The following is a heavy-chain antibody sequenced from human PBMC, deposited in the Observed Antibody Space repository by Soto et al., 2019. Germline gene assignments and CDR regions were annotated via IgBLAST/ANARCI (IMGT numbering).Heavy chain of an antibody. J-gene: IGHJ4*02. D-gene: IGHD5-18*01. Sequence: EVQLLESGGGLVHPGGSLRLSCAASGFTFNNYAMSWVRQAPGKGLEWVSTISGTGGSTYYADSVKGRFTISRDNSKNTLYLQMNSLRAEDTAVYYCTIPSIQLWLPLGYWGQGTLVTVSS. V-gene: IGHV3-23*01. CDR1: GFTFNNYA. CDR2: ISGTGGST. CDR3: TIPSIQLWLPLGY.